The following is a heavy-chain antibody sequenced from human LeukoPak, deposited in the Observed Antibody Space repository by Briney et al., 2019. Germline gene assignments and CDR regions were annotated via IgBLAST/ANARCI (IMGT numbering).Heavy chain of an antibody. CDR1: GGSFSGYY. D-gene: IGHD3-22*01. J-gene: IGHJ6*03. V-gene: IGHV4-34*01. Sequence: PSETLSLTCAVYGGSFSGYYWTWIRQAPGKGLEWIGEINPSGRISYNPSLKGRLTISVAASKNQFSLNLRSLTAADTALYYCARGRQEVSMIVVVMTAVSYYLDVWGKGTTVTVS. CDR2: INPSGRI. CDR3: ARGRQEVSMIVVVMTAVSYYLDV.